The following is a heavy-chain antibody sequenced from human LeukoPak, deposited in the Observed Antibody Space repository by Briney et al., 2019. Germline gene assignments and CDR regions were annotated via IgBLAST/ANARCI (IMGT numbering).Heavy chain of an antibody. D-gene: IGHD6-19*01. V-gene: IGHV4-61*02. J-gene: IGHJ4*02. CDR1: GGSISSGSYY. Sequence: SETLSLTCTVSGGSISSGSYYWSWIRQPAGKGLEWIGRIYTSGSTNYNPSLKSRVTISVDTSKNQFSLKLSSVTAADAAVDYCARPRGYSSGWYVAYWGQGTLVTVSS. CDR2: IYTSGST. CDR3: ARPRGYSSGWYVAY.